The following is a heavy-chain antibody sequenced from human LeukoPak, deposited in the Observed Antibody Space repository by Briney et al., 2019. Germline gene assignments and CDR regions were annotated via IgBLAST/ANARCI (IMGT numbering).Heavy chain of an antibody. J-gene: IGHJ4*02. D-gene: IGHD3-22*01. CDR3: AKDRRAYYDSSGYE. V-gene: IGHV3-33*06. Sequence: PGRSLRLSCAASGFTFSSYSMHWVRQAPGKGLEWVAVIWYDGSNKYYADSVKGRFTISRDNSKNTLYLQMNSLRAEDTAVYYCAKDRRAYYDSSGYEWGQGTLVTVSS. CDR1: GFTFSSYS. CDR2: IWYDGSNK.